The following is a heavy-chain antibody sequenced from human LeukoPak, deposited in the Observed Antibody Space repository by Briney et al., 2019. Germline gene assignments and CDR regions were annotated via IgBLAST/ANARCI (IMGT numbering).Heavy chain of an antibody. V-gene: IGHV4-59*01. J-gene: IGHJ4*02. CDR2: IYHSGST. CDR3: ARERREQLLPPYTRLLTYFDY. CDR1: GGSMSSYY. D-gene: IGHD2-2*01. Sequence: SETLSLTCSVSGGSMSSYYWSWIRQSPGKGLEWIGYIYHSGSTDYNSSLKSRVTISEDTSKKQFSLKVSSVTAADTAVYYCARERREQLLPPYTRLLTYFDYWGQGTLVTVSS.